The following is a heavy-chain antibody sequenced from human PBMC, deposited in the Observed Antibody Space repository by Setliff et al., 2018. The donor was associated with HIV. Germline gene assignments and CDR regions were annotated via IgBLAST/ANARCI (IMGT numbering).Heavy chain of an antibody. CDR2: LIPILGIA. V-gene: IGHV1-69*10. CDR1: GGAFSGYA. CDR3: AKGYYHDSRGYPTGPAFDV. J-gene: IGHJ3*01. D-gene: IGHD3-22*01. Sequence: ASVKVSCKASGGAFSGYALSWVRQAPGQGLEWMGGLIPILGIAQYAQKFHGRVTISADTSTTTAYLEVSSLRSEDTAVYYCAKGYYHDSRGYPTGPAFDVWGQGTMVTVSS.